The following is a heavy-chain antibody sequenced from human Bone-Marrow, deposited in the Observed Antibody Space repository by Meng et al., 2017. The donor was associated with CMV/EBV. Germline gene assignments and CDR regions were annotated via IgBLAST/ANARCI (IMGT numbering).Heavy chain of an antibody. CDR3: AKEVVPAAINDYYYGMDV. CDR1: GFTFSSYW. V-gene: IGHV3-7*03. J-gene: IGHJ6*02. Sequence: GESLKISCAASGFTFSSYWMSWVRQAPGKGLEWVANIKQDGSEKYYVDSVKGRFTISRDNAKNSLYLQMNSLRAEDTALYYCAKEVVPAAINDYYYGMDVWGQGTTVTGSS. CDR2: IKQDGSEK. D-gene: IGHD2-2*01.